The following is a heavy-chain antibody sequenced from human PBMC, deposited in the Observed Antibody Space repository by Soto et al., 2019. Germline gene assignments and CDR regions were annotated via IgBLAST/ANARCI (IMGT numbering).Heavy chain of an antibody. CDR3: ATPLGY. J-gene: IGHJ4*02. D-gene: IGHD3-16*01. V-gene: IGHV1-46*01. Sequence: ASVNVSCKASGYTFTNHYMHWVRQAPGQGLEWMGLINPSSGSTSYAQSFQGRVTMTRDTSTSTVFMDLSSLRSEDTAIYYCATPLGYWGQGTMVIVSA. CDR2: INPSSGST. CDR1: GYTFTNHY.